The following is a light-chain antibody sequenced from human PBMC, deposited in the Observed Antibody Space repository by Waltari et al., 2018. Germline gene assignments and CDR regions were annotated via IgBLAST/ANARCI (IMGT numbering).Light chain of an antibody. CDR1: SSDVGGYTY. Sequence: QSALTQPASVSGSPGQSITITCTGTSSDVGGYTYVSWYQQHPGKAPTLMIYEVSTRPSGVSNRFSGSKSGNTASLTISGLQAEDEADYYCSSYTSSSTLVVFGGGTKLTVL. CDR3: SSYTSSSTLVV. J-gene: IGLJ2*01. V-gene: IGLV2-14*01. CDR2: EVS.